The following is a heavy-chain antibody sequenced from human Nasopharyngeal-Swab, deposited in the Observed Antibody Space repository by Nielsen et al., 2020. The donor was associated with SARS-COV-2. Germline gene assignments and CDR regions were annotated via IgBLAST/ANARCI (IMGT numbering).Heavy chain of an antibody. CDR1: EYTFTDYY. CDR3: ARDNGDYDPGYYYYYMDV. CDR2: INPSGGST. Sequence: ASVKVSCKASEYTFTDYYLHWVRQAPGQGLEWMGIINPSGGSTSYAQKFQGRVTMTRDTSTSTVYMELSSLRSEDTAVYYCARDNGDYDPGYYYYYMDVWGKGTTVTVSS. D-gene: IGHD4-17*01. V-gene: IGHV1-46*01. J-gene: IGHJ6*03.